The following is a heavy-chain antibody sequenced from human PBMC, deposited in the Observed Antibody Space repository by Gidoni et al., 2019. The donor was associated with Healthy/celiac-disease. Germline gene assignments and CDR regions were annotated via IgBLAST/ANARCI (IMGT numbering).Heavy chain of an antibody. D-gene: IGHD3-3*01. V-gene: IGHV4-34*01. Sequence: QVQLQQWGAGLLKPSETLSLTCAVYGGSFSGYYWSWIRQPPGKGLEWIGEINHSGSTNYNPSLKSRVTISVDTSKNQFSLKLSSVTAADTAVYYCARGSELRFLEWLLPYGMDVWGQGTTVTVSS. CDR3: ARGSELRFLEWLLPYGMDV. CDR2: INHSGST. J-gene: IGHJ6*02. CDR1: GGSFSGYY.